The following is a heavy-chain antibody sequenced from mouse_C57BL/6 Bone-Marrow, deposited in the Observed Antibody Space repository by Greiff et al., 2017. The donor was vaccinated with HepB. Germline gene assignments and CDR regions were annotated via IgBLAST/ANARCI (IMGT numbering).Heavy chain of an antibody. J-gene: IGHJ2*01. CDR1: GYTFTSYW. CDR3: ASEQYPGGGYFDD. CDR2: IDPSDSYT. Sequence: QVQLQQPGAELVMPGASVKLSCKASGYTFTSYWMHWVKQRPGQGLEWIGEIDPSDSYTNYNQKFKGKSTLTVDKSSSTAYMQLSSLTSEDSAVYYCASEQYPGGGYFDDWGQGTTLTVSS. V-gene: IGHV1-69*01. D-gene: IGHD2-10*02.